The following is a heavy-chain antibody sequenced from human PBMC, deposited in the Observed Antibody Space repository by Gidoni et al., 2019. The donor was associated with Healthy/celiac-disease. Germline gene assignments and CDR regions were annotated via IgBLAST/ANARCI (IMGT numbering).Heavy chain of an antibody. CDR1: GFTFSSYA. D-gene: IGHD3-3*01. J-gene: IGHJ4*02. CDR2: IRGSGGST. CDR3: AKSQYDFWSGYDY. Sequence: EVQLLESGGGLVQPGGSLRLSCAASGFTFSSYARSWVGQAPGKGLEWVSAIRGSGGSTYYAASVKGRFTISRDNSKNTLYLQMNSLRAEDTAVYYCAKSQYDFWSGYDYWGQGTLVTVSS. V-gene: IGHV3-23*01.